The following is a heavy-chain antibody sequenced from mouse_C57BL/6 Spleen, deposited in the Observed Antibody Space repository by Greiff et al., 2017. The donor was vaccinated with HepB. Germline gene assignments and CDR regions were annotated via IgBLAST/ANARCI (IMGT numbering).Heavy chain of an antibody. Sequence: VQLKESGPGLVAPSQRLSITCTVSGFSFTSYGVDWVRQSPGKGLEWLGVIWGVGSTNYNSALKSRLSTSKDNSKSQVFLKMNSLQTDDTAMYYCARNSNYGGYFDYWGQGTTLTVSS. CDR3: ARNSNYGGYFDY. J-gene: IGHJ2*01. D-gene: IGHD2-5*01. CDR2: IWGVGST. V-gene: IGHV2-6*01. CDR1: GFSFTSYG.